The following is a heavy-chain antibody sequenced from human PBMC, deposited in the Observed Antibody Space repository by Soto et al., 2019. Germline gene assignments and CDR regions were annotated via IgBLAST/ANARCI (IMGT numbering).Heavy chain of an antibody. D-gene: IGHD6-19*01. Sequence: GASVKVSCKASGYTFTGYYMHWVRQAPGQGLEWMGGFDPEDGETIYAQKFQGRVTMTEDTSTDTAYMELSSLRSEDTAVYYCAVLRGSGWSALGYYFDYWGQGTLVTVSS. J-gene: IGHJ4*02. CDR3: AVLRGSGWSALGYYFDY. V-gene: IGHV1-24*01. CDR1: GYTFTGYY. CDR2: FDPEDGET.